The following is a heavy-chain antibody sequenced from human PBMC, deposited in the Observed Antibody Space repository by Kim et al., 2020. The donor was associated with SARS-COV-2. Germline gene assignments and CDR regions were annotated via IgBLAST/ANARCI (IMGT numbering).Heavy chain of an antibody. J-gene: IGHJ4*02. D-gene: IGHD1-26*01. V-gene: IGHV3-30*03. Sequence: DTDSVKGRVTLARDNSKRTVYLQVDSLRTEETAVYYCARELGWELHYFDFWGQGTLVTVSS. CDR3: ARELGWELHYFDF.